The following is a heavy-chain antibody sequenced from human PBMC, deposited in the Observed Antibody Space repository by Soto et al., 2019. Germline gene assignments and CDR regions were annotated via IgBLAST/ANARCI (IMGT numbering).Heavy chain of an antibody. CDR3: AINSGYDLDPA. CDR2: ISSTSSTI. Sequence: EVQLVESGGGLVQPGGSLRLSCAASGFTFSTYSMNWVRQAPGKGLEWVSYISSTSSTIYYADSVKGRFTISRDNAKNSLYLQINSLRDDDTALYYCAINSGYDLDPAWGQRTLVTVSS. J-gene: IGHJ5*02. V-gene: IGHV3-48*02. CDR1: GFTFSTYS. D-gene: IGHD5-12*01.